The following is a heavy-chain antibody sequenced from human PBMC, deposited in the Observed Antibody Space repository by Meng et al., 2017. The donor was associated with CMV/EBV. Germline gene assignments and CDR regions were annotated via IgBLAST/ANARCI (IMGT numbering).Heavy chain of an antibody. V-gene: IGHV4-34*01. D-gene: IGHD6-13*01. J-gene: IGHJ5*01. CDR3: ARGRSGTGRRRIAAAGWFDS. CDR2: INHSGST. CDR1: GGSFSGYY. Sequence: SETLSLTCAVYGGSFSGYYWSWIRQPPGKGLEWIGEINHSGSTNYNPSLKSRVTISVDTSKNQFSLKLSSVTAADTAVYYCARGRSGTGRRRIAAAGWFDSWGQGTLVTVSS.